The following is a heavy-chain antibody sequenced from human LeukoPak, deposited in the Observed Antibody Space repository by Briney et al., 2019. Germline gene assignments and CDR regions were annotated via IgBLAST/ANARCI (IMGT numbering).Heavy chain of an antibody. CDR3: ARDAGYSSSWYENWFDP. CDR2: ISSSSSYI. Sequence: PGGSLRLSCAASGFTFSGYSMNWVRQAPGKGLEWVSSISSSSSYIYYADSVKGRFTISRDNAKNSLYLQMNSLRAEDTAVYYCARDAGYSSSWYENWFDPWGQGTLVTVSS. V-gene: IGHV3-21*01. CDR1: GFTFSGYS. J-gene: IGHJ5*02. D-gene: IGHD6-13*01.